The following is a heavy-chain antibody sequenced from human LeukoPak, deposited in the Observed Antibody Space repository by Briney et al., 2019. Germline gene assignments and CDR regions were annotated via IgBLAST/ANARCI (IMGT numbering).Heavy chain of an antibody. CDR2: IYSSGST. CDR3: ARLLISAFDI. CDR1: GDSISSYY. V-gene: IGHV4-4*07. D-gene: IGHD2-15*01. Sequence: ASETLSLTCTVSGDSISSYYWSWIQQPAGKGLEWIGRIYSSGSTNYNPSLKSRVTMSVDTSKNQFSLKLRSVTAADTAVYYCARLLISAFDIWGQGTMVTVSS. J-gene: IGHJ3*02.